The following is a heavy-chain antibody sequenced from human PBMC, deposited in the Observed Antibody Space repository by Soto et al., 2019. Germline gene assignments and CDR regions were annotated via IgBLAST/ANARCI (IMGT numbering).Heavy chain of an antibody. D-gene: IGHD5-18*01. Sequence: QVQLVESGGGVVQPGRSLRLSCAASGFTFSSYGMHWVRQVPGKGLVWVAVIWDDGSNKYYADSVKGRFTISRDNSKNTLYLQMNSLRAEDTAVYYCAREEYSYDYYFDYWGQGTLVTVSS. CDR2: IWDDGSNK. V-gene: IGHV3-33*01. CDR1: GFTFSSYG. J-gene: IGHJ4*02. CDR3: AREEYSYDYYFDY.